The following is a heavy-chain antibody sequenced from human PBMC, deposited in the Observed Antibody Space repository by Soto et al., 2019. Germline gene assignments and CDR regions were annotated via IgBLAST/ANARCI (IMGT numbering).Heavy chain of an antibody. J-gene: IGHJ5*02. D-gene: IGHD3-10*01. V-gene: IGHV4-59*02. CDR1: GDSAYSYF. CDR2: IYDGGST. Sequence: SLTLSLTCSVSGDSAYSYFWSWIRQPPGQGLELIGFIYDGGSTIYNPSFKSRVTISLDTSKNQFFLRLSSVTAADTAVYYCARGGASSKWLDPWGQGTLVTVSS. CDR3: ARGGASSKWLDP.